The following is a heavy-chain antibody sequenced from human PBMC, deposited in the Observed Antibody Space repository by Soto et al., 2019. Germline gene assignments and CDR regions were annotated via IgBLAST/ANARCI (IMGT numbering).Heavy chain of an antibody. D-gene: IGHD3-10*01. CDR3: AKGSSGRVDYYGTDV. J-gene: IGHJ6*02. V-gene: IGHV3-53*01. CDR1: WFTVSSNY. Sequence: GGSLRLSGASSWFTVSSNYMSWGLQAPGEGLEGVAGSDSGGSTYYADSVKGRFSIARDNSKNTLYLRVNSLRADDTAVYYCAKGSSGRVDYYGTDVWGQGTTVTVSS. CDR2: SDSGGST.